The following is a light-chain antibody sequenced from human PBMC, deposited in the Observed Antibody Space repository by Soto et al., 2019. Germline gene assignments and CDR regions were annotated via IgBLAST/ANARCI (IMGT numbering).Light chain of an antibody. J-gene: IGLJ3*02. CDR1: SSDVGGYDY. CDR3: SSYTTNSAWV. CDR2: DVT. Sequence: QSALTQPASVSGSPGQSITISCTGTSSDVGGYDYVSWYQQHPGKAPKLMIYDVTNRPSGVSNRFSGSKSSNTASLTISGLQAEDEADYYCSSYTTNSAWVFGGGTKVTVL. V-gene: IGLV2-14*01.